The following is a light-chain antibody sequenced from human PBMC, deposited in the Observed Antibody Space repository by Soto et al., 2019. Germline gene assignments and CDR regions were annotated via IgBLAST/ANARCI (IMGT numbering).Light chain of an antibody. CDR3: QQYNSWPPIT. CDR2: GAS. Sequence: EIVMTQSPATLSVSPGERATLSCRASQSVGSNLAWYQQKPGQAPRLLIYGASTRATGIPDRFSGSGSGTEFTLTISSLQSEDFAVYYCQQYNSWPPITFGQGTRLEI. CDR1: QSVGSN. J-gene: IGKJ5*01. V-gene: IGKV3-15*01.